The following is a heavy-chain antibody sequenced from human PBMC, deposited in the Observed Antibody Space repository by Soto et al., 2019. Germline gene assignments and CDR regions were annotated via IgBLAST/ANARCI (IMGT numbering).Heavy chain of an antibody. CDR2: INGSGGST. V-gene: IGHV3-23*01. Sequence: EVQLLESGGGLVEPGGSLRLSCAASGFTFSSYAMSWVRQAPGKGLEWVSAINGSGGSTYYADSVKGRFPISRDTSKNTLYLQMTSLRAEDTAVYYCAEDRGIPPGIWGQGTLVTVSS. D-gene: IGHD2-21*01. J-gene: IGHJ4*02. CDR3: AEDRGIPPGI. CDR1: GFTFSSYA.